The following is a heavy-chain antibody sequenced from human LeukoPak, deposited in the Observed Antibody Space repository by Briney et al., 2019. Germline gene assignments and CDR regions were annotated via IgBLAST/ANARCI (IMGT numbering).Heavy chain of an antibody. J-gene: IGHJ4*02. D-gene: IGHD3-22*01. V-gene: IGHV1-46*01. CDR1: GYTFTSYY. CDR2: INPSGGST. CDR3: ARGGSGYVFDY. Sequence: ASVTVSCKASGYTFTSYYMHWVRQAPGQGLEWMGIINPSGGSTSYAQKFQGRVTMTRDMSTSTVYMELSSLRSEDTAVYYCARGGSGYVFDYWGQGTLVTVSS.